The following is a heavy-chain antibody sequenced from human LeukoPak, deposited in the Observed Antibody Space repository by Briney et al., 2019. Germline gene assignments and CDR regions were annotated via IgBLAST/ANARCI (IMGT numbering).Heavy chain of an antibody. CDR2: MNPKSGGT. CDR3: ARVGPRSGSYYDY. J-gene: IGHJ4*02. CDR1: GYTFSDYY. V-gene: IGHV1-2*02. Sequence: GASVKASCKASGYTFSDYYIHWVRQAPGQGLEWMGWMNPKSGGTNSAPKLQGRVTMTRDTSNTTAYMEVSGLRSDDTAVYYCARVGPRSGSYYDYWGQGALVTVSS. D-gene: IGHD3-10*01.